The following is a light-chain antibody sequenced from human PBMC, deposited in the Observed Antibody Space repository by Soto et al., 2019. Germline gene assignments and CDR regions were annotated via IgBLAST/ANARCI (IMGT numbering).Light chain of an antibody. CDR1: QSVSSRY. V-gene: IGKV3-20*01. J-gene: IGKJ2*03. CDR3: QQYNNSPGYS. CDR2: GAS. Sequence: EIVLTQSPGTLSLSPGERATLSCRASQSVSSRYLAWYQQKPGQAPRLLIYGASNRATGIPDRFSGSGSGTDFTLTISRLEPEDFAVYFCQQYNNSPGYSFGQGTKLESK.